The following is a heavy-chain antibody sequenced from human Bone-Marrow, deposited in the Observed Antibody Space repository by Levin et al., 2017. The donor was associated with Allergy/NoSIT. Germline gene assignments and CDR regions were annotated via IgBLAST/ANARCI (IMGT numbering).Heavy chain of an antibody. D-gene: IGHD3-3*01. V-gene: IGHV3-7*03. Sequence: GESLKISCEASGFTFSKHWMTWVRQAPGKGLEWVANIKEDGAERYYVDSVTGRFTISRDNAKNTVYLQMKYLGADDTAVYFCATYGGVVPALDYWGQGTLVTVSS. CDR2: IKEDGAER. CDR3: ATYGGVVPALDY. CDR1: GFTFSKHW. J-gene: IGHJ4*02.